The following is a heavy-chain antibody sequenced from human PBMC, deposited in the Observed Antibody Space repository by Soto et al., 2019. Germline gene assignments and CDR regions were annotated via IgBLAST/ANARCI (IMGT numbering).Heavy chain of an antibody. Sequence: QVQLVQSGADVKKPGASVKVSCKASGYNFTSYGISWVRQAPGQGLEWMGWISPHNDRTKYARRFQDRVTMTTETPTSTVYMELGSLRSDATAVYYCARDLYYSSGRYFDHDAVDIWGQGTVVTVSS. D-gene: IGHD6-19*01. J-gene: IGHJ3*02. CDR1: GYNFTSYG. V-gene: IGHV1-18*01. CDR3: ARDLYYSSGRYFDHDAVDI. CDR2: ISPHNDRT.